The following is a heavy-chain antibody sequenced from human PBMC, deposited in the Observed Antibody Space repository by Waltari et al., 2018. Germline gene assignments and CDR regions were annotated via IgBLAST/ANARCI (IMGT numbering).Heavy chain of an antibody. V-gene: IGHV3-23*03. CDR2: LYSSGRT. CDR1: GFTWGDYA. J-gene: IGHJ6*04. Sequence: DVQIWESGGEFVKPGGSLRLSCLFSGFTWGDYALHWFGRVRGKGLELGSVLYSSGRTNYRDSVKGRFTISRDESKNTLFLEMNNLRPDDTAKYYCAKMGGLYISGWPDSTSYMDVWGKGTTVTVSS. CDR3: AKMGGLYISGWPDSTSYMDV. D-gene: IGHD3-22*01.